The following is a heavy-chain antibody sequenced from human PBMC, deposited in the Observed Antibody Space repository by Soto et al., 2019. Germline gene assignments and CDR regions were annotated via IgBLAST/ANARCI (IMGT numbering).Heavy chain of an antibody. CDR2: INHSGNT. D-gene: IGHD3-16*01. CDR3: ARGRGEFDV. Sequence: SETLSLTCAVYGASLSDNYCNWLRQPPGKGLEWIGEINHSGNTNYNPSLRSRVTISIDTSKNQLSLNLRSVSAADTAVYYCARGRGEFDVWGHGTTVTVSS. V-gene: IGHV4-34*01. J-gene: IGHJ6*02. CDR1: GASLSDNY.